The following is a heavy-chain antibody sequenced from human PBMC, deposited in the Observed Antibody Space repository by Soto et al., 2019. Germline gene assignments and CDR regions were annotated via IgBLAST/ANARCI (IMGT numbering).Heavy chain of an antibody. CDR2: IKRKRDGGTT. V-gene: IGHV3-15*01. CDR1: GFTFSNAW. Sequence: GGSLRLSCAASGFTFSNAWMIWVRQAPGKGLEWVGRIKRKRDGGTTDYAAPVKGRFTISRDDSANTLYLQMNSLKTEDAAVYFCAVNDYLDYWGQGALVTVSS. J-gene: IGHJ4*02. CDR3: AVNDYLDY.